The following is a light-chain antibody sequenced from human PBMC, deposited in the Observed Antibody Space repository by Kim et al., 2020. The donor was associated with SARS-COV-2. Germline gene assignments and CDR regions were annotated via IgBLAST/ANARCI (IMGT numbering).Light chain of an antibody. CDR3: QSRDSGGKVV. Sequence: SSELTQDPVVSVALGQTVRITCQGDSLRSYYATWYQQKPRQAPVLVIYGRNNRPSGIPDRFSGSASGNTASLTISGTQAEDGADFYCQSRDSGGKVVFGGGTKVTVL. CDR2: GRN. CDR1: SLRSYY. V-gene: IGLV3-19*01. J-gene: IGLJ2*01.